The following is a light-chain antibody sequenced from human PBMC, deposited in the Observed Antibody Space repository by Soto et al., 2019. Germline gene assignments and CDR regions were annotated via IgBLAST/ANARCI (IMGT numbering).Light chain of an antibody. CDR3: AAWDHSLRGRV. Sequence: QSVLTQPPSASGTPGQRVTISCSGSTSNIGSNTVTWYQHLPGTAPKLLIYSNNQRPSGVPDRFSGSKSGTSASLAISGLQSEDEADYYCAAWDHSLRGRVFGGGTQLTVL. CDR2: SNN. J-gene: IGLJ3*02. V-gene: IGLV1-44*01. CDR1: TSNIGSNT.